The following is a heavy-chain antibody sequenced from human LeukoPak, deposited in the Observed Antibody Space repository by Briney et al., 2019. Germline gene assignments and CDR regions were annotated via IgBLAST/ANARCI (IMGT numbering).Heavy chain of an antibody. CDR2: IYPGDSDT. D-gene: IGHD3-3*01. CDR1: GYSFTSYW. J-gene: IGHJ4*02. Sequence: GESLKISCKGSGYSFTSYWIGWVRQMPGKGLEWMGIIYPGDSDTRYSPSFQGQVTISADKSISTAYLQWSSLKASDTAMYHCARHDFWSGSGSVFGYWGQGTLVTVSS. V-gene: IGHV5-51*01. CDR3: ARHDFWSGSGSVFGY.